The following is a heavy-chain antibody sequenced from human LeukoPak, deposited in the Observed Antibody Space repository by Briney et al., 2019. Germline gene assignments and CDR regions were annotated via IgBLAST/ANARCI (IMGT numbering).Heavy chain of an antibody. V-gene: IGHV3-74*01. J-gene: IGHJ6*02. D-gene: IGHD6-13*01. Sequence: PGGSLRLSCAASGFTFSSYWMHWVRQAPGKGLVWVSRINSDGSSTSYADSVKGRFTISRDNAKNTLYLQMNSLRAEDTAVYYCARVRIAAAGLYYYGMDVWGQGTTVTVSS. CDR3: ARVRIAAAGLYYYGMDV. CDR2: INSDGSST. CDR1: GFTFSSYW.